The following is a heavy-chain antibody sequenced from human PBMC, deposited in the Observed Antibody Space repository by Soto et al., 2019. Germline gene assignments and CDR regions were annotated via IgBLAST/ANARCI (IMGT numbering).Heavy chain of an antibody. D-gene: IGHD2-15*01. Sequence: GESLKISCKGSGYSFTSYWIGWVRQMPGKGLEWMGIIYPGDSDTRYSPSFQGQVTISADKSISTADLQWSSLKAAATAMYYCARVYCSGGSCYYDAFDIWGQGTMVTFSS. CDR3: ARVYCSGGSCYYDAFDI. J-gene: IGHJ3*02. CDR2: IYPGDSDT. CDR1: GYSFTSYW. V-gene: IGHV5-51*01.